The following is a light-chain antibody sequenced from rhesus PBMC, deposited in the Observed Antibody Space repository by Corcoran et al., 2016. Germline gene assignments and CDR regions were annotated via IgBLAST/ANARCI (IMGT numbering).Light chain of an antibody. V-gene: IGKV1-22*01. CDR1: QSISSW. CDR2: KAS. Sequence: DIQMTQSPSSLSASVGDTVTITCRASQSISSWLDWDQQKPGKAPKHLFYKASSLQSGAPSRFSCSGTGTDFTLTISSLLPEDFASYYCLQYSSSPFPFDPGTKLYIK. J-gene: IGKJ3*01. CDR3: LQYSSSPFP.